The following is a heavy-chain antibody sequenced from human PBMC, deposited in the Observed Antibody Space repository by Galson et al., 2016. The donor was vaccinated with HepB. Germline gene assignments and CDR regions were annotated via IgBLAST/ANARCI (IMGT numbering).Heavy chain of an antibody. V-gene: IGHV1-24*01. CDR3: AAELISRDCSGTRGFEF. CDR2: IDRDDGEE. J-gene: IGHJ4*02. Sequence: SVKVSCKASGHNLANFSINWVRQAPGKGLEWMGGIDRDDGEEIYAQKFQGRVTVTEDTSTDTASMTLSSLRCEDTALYFCAAELISRDCSGTRGFEFWGQGTLVTVSS. D-gene: IGHD2-21*01. CDR1: GHNLANFS.